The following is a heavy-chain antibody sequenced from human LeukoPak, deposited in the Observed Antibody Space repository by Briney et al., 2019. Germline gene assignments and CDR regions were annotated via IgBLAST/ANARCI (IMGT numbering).Heavy chain of an antibody. CDR3: TREAIATGYAYD. D-gene: IGHD3-16*01. Sequence: TGGSLRLSCAATGFSFSSYALSWVRQAPGKGLEWVSAISSGGDRTYYADSVTGRFTISRDNSKNMLLLQMSSLRAEDAAMYYCTREAIATGYAYDWGQGTLVTVFS. CDR1: GFSFSSYA. V-gene: IGHV3-23*01. CDR2: ISSGGDRT. J-gene: IGHJ4*02.